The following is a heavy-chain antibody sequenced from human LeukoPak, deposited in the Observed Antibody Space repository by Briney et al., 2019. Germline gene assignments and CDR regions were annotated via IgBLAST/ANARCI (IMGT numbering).Heavy chain of an antibody. V-gene: IGHV4-31*03. J-gene: IGHJ4*02. D-gene: IGHD6-13*01. CDR2: ISYSGNA. Sequence: SQTLSLTCTVSGGSISSADSYWTWIRQHPGNGLEWIGYISYSGNAYYNPSLGSRVSISLDTSKNQFSLELSSVTAADTAVYFCARAAITYSSSWHYFDYWGQGTLVTVSS. CDR1: GGSISSADSY. CDR3: ARAAITYSSSWHYFDY.